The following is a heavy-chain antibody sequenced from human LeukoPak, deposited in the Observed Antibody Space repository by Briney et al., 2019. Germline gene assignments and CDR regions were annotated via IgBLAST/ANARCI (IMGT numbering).Heavy chain of an antibody. CDR1: GFTFSSYG. CDR3: ARGGWIQLWSYQTPYYFDY. D-gene: IGHD5-18*01. Sequence: GGSLRLSCAASGFTFSSYGMHWVRQAPGKGLEWVAFIRYDGSNKYYADSVKGRFTISRDNSKNTLYLQMNSLRAEDTAVYYCARGGWIQLWSYQTPYYFDYWGQGTLVTVSS. J-gene: IGHJ4*02. CDR2: IRYDGSNK. V-gene: IGHV3-30*02.